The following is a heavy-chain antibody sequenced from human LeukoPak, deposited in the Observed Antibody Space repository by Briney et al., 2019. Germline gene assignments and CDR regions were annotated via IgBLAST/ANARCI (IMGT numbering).Heavy chain of an antibody. CDR2: IIPIFGTA. D-gene: IGHD3-22*01. J-gene: IGHJ6*03. CDR3: ATSLHYYDSSSDYMDV. Sequence: SVKVSCKASGGTFSSSAISWVRQAPGQGLEWMGGIIPIFGTANYAQKFQGRVTISTDESTSTAYMELSSLRSEDTAVYYCATSLHYYDSSSDYMDVWGKGTTVTVSS. CDR1: GGTFSSSA. V-gene: IGHV1-69*05.